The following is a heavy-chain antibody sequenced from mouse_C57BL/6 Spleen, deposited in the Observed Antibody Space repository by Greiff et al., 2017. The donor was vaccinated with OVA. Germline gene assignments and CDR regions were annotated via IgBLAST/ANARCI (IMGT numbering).Heavy chain of an antibody. Sequence: VQLQQPGAELVKPGASVKLSCKASGYTFTSYWMHWVKQRPGQGLEWIGMIHPNSGSTNYNEKFKSKATLTVDKSSSTAYMQLSSRTSEDSAVYYCATWSDSNCDWYFDVWGTGTTVTVSS. CDR1: GYTFTSYW. J-gene: IGHJ1*03. CDR2: IHPNSGST. CDR3: ATWSDSNCDWYFDV. D-gene: IGHD4-1*01. V-gene: IGHV1-64*01.